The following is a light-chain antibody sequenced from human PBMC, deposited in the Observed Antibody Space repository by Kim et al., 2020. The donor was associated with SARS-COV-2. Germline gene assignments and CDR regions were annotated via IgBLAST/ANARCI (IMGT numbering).Light chain of an antibody. Sequence: QSVSISCSGTSSDFGDFNYVSWYQQHPVKAPKLIIYEVIKRPSGVPDRFSGSRSGYTASLTISGLQAEDEADYYCTTHGGFNYVFGTGTRVTVL. CDR3: TTHGGFNYV. CDR1: SSDFGDFNY. V-gene: IGLV2-8*01. J-gene: IGLJ1*01. CDR2: EVI.